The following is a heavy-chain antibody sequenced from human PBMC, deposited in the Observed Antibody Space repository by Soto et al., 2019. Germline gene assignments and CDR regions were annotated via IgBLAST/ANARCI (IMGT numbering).Heavy chain of an antibody. J-gene: IGHJ4*02. CDR1: GFIFSSYA. CDR2: ISGSGVST. CDR3: AKGSGNFDY. V-gene: IGHV3-23*01. D-gene: IGHD3-10*01. Sequence: EVQLLESGGGLVQPGWSLRLSCAASGFIFSSYAMSWVRQAPGKGLEWVSAISGSGVSTYYADSVKGRFTISRDNSNNTLSLQKNSLRAEDTAVYYCAKGSGNFDYWGQGSLVTVSS.